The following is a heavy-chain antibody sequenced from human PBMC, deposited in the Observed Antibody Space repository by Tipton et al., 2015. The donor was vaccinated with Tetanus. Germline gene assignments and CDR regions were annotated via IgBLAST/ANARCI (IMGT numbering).Heavy chain of an antibody. V-gene: IGHV3-21*01. D-gene: IGHD3-16*01. CDR1: GFAFSSYS. CDR2: ISPRATYR. J-gene: IGHJ4*02. CDR3: ARVNVGLAEPCDY. Sequence: SLRLSCAASGFAFSSYSMNWVRQAPGKGLEWVSSISPRATYRDYADSVKGRFTISRDDAKNSLFLQMNSLRVEDTAVYFCARVNVGLAEPCDYWGQGILVTVSS.